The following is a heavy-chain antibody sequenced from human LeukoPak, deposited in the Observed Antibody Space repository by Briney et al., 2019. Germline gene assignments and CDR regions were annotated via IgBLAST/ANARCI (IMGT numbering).Heavy chain of an antibody. V-gene: IGHV3-23*01. Sequence: QPEGSLRLSCADSGFTLSNYDMSWVRQAPGEGLEWVSAISGSGGTTYYADSVKGRFTISRDNSKNTLYLQMNSLRAEDTAVYYCAKGSGRPNWFDPWGQGTLVTVSS. CDR3: AKGSGRPNWFDP. J-gene: IGHJ5*02. CDR2: ISGSGGTT. D-gene: IGHD3-10*01. CDR1: GFTLSNYD.